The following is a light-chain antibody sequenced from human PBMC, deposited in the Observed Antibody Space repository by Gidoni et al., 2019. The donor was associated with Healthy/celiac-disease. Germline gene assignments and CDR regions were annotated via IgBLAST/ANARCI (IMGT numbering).Light chain of an antibody. CDR2: GKN. CDR3: NSRDSSGNNLGV. J-gene: IGLJ3*02. V-gene: IGLV3-19*01. CDR1: SLRSYY. Sequence: SSDLPQDPPVSVSLRQTVRITCQADSLRSYYASWYQQKPGQAPVLVIYGKNNRPSGIPDRFSGSSSGNTASLTITGGKEEDEADYYCNSRDSSGNNLGVLGGGTKLTVL.